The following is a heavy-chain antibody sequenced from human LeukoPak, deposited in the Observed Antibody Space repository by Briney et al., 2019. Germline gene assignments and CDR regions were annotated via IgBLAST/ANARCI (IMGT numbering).Heavy chain of an antibody. CDR3: ARVPFHSTVYYYMVV. D-gene: IGHD2-15*01. V-gene: IGHV4-34*01. CDR2: INHSGST. J-gene: IGHJ6*03. Sequence: PSETLSLTCAVYGGSFSGYYWSWIRQPPGKGLEWIGEINHSGSTNYNPSLKSRVTISVDTSKNQFSLKLSSVTAADTAVYYCARVPFHSTVYYYMVVWGKGTTVTVSS. CDR1: GGSFSGYY.